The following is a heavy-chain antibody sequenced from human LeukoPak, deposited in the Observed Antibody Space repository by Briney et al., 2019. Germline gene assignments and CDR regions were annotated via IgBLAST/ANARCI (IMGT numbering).Heavy chain of an antibody. D-gene: IGHD1-26*01. CDR3: ARGTNYDF. Sequence: ASVKVSCKASGYTFTTFDISWVRQAPGQGLEWMGWISTYNGKTDYAQKVQGRVTVTTDTSTSTAYMELRSLRSDDTAVYYRARGTNYDFWGQGTLVTVSS. V-gene: IGHV1-18*01. CDR2: ISTYNGKT. J-gene: IGHJ4*02. CDR1: GYTFTTFD.